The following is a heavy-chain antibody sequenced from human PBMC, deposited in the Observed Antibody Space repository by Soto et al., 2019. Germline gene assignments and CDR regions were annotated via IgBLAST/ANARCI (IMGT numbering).Heavy chain of an antibody. V-gene: IGHV3-64*01. CDR1: GFTFSSYA. D-gene: IGHD2-15*01. J-gene: IGHJ6*03. CDR2: ISSNGGST. Sequence: EVQLVESGGGLVQPGGSLRLSCAASGFTFSSYAMHWVRQAPGKGLEYVSAISSNGGSTYYANSVKGRFTISRDNSENTLYLQMGSLRAEDMAVYYCAREAGYCSGGSCYSVNHYYYYYMDVWGKGTTVTVSS. CDR3: AREAGYCSGGSCYSVNHYYYYYMDV.